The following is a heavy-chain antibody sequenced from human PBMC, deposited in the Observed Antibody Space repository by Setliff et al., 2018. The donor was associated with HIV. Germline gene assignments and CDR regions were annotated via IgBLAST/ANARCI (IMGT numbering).Heavy chain of an antibody. CDR1: GFTFGYYN. CDR2: INSDGSST. Sequence: PGGSLRLSCAASGFTFGYYNMNWVRQAPGKGLVWVSLINSDGSSTRYADSVKGRFTTSRDNAKNTLYLQMNSLRAEDTAVYYCARARYMDVWGKGTTVTVSS. V-gene: IGHV3-74*01. J-gene: IGHJ6*03. D-gene: IGHD6-6*01. CDR3: ARARYMDV.